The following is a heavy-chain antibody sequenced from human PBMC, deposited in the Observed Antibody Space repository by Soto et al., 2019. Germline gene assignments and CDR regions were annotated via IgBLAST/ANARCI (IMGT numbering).Heavy chain of an antibody. D-gene: IGHD3-16*02. J-gene: IGHJ4*02. CDR3: ATDKWDYIWGSYRLLFDY. CDR2: FDPEDGET. CDR1: GYTLTELS. Sequence: ASVKVSCKVSGYTLTELSMHWVRQAPGKGLEWMGGFDPEDGETIYAQKFQGRVTMTEDTSTDTAYMELSSLRSEDTAVYYCATDKWDYIWGSYRLLFDYWGQGTLVTVSS. V-gene: IGHV1-24*01.